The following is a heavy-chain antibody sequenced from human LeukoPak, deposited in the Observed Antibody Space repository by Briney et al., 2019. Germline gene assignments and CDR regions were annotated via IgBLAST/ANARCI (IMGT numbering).Heavy chain of an antibody. V-gene: IGHV3-48*01. D-gene: IGHD2-15*01. Sequence: GRCLRLSCAASGFPLSSYSINWVRQAPGKGLEWVSYISSSGSAIYYVDSVKGRFTVSRDNAKNSLFLQMNSPRAEDTAVYYCVRVKGSYFDYWGQGALVTVSS. CDR1: GFPLSSYS. CDR3: VRVKGSYFDY. CDR2: ISSSGSAI. J-gene: IGHJ4*02.